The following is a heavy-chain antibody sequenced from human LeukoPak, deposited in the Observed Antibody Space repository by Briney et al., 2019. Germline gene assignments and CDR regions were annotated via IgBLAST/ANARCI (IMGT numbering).Heavy chain of an antibody. V-gene: IGHV3-49*04. J-gene: IGHJ4*02. CDR2: IRSKAYGGTT. CDR1: GFTFGDYA. CDR3: TREGTSGYFHYFDY. D-gene: IGHD3-22*01. Sequence: QPGRSLRLSCTASGFTFGDYAMSWVRQAPGKGLEWVGLIRSKAYGGTTEYAASVKGRFTISRDDSKSIAYLQMNSLKTEDTAVYYCTREGTSGYFHYFDYWGQGTLVTVSS.